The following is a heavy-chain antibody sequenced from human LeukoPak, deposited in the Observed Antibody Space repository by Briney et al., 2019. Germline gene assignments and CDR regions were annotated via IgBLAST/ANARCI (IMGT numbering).Heavy chain of an antibody. CDR1: GFTFSAYS. J-gene: IGHJ3*02. D-gene: IGHD6-19*01. Sequence: PGGSLRLSCAASGFTFSAYSMNWVRQAPGQGLEWVSSITSSSSSTYYADSVKGRFTISRDNAKNSLYLQMNILRAEDTAVYSCARSETCQCDDVFDIWGQGTMVTVSS. CDR2: ITSSSSST. V-gene: IGHV3-21*01. CDR3: ARSETCQCDDVFDI.